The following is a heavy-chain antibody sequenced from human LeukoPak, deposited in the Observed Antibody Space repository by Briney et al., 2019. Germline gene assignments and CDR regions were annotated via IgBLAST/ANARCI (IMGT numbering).Heavy chain of an antibody. D-gene: IGHD1-1*01. V-gene: IGHV4-59*08. Sequence: SETLSLTCGVSGGSIYSHYWGWIRQPPGKGLEWIGDIYYKGNTNYNPSLKSRVTISLDTSKNHLSLTLTSVVAADTAIYYCMRRDTGWNDSDYWGQGSLVTVSS. CDR3: MRRDTGWNDSDY. CDR1: GGSIYSHY. J-gene: IGHJ4*02. CDR2: IYYKGNT.